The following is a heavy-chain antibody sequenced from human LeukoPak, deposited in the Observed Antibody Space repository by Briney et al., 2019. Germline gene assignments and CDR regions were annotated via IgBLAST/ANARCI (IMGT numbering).Heavy chain of an antibody. J-gene: IGHJ6*02. D-gene: IGHD6-13*01. CDR1: GGSISSSNW. CDR3: ARDLGSSSSYYYYYGMDV. Sequence: SETLSFTCAVSGGSISSSNWWSWVRQPPGKGLEWIGEIYHSGSTNYNPSLKSRVTISVDKSKNQFSLKLSSVPAADTAVYYCARDLGSSSSYYYYYGMDVWGQGTTVTVSS. V-gene: IGHV4-4*02. CDR2: IYHSGST.